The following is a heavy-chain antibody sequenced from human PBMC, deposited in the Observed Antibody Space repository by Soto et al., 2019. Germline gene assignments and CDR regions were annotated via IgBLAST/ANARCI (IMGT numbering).Heavy chain of an antibody. CDR1: GFTFSIYA. CDR2: ISHDGNNR. CDR3: VLRVTATVAFDI. D-gene: IGHD1-7*01. J-gene: IGHJ3*02. V-gene: IGHV3-30-3*01. Sequence: QVQVVESGGGVVQPGRSLRLSCAASGFTFSIYAMHWVRQAPGKGLEWLASISHDGNNRYYAGSVRGRFTISRDNSRNTLDLQMISLRRDDTAVYSCVLRVTATVAFDIWGQGTMVTVSS.